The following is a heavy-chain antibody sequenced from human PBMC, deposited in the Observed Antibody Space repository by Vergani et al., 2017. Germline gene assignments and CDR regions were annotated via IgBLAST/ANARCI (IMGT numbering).Heavy chain of an antibody. CDR3: ERYQSRLSETYGMDV. J-gene: IGHJ6*02. D-gene: IGHD2-2*01. CDR2: ISSSSSTI. CDR1: GFTFSSYS. Sequence: EVQLVESGGGLVQPGGSLRLSCADFGFTFSSYSMNWVRQAPGKGLGCVSYISSSSSTIYYADSVKGRFTISRDNAKNSLYLQMNSLRAEDTAVYYCERYQSRLSETYGMDVWGQGTTVTVSS. V-gene: IGHV3-48*01.